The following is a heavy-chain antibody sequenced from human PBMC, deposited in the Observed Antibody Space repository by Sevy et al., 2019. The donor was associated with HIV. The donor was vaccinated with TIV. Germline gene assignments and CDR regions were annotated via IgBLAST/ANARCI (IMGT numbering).Heavy chain of an antibody. CDR1: GFTFNSYS. J-gene: IGHJ5*02. Sequence: GGSLRLSCAASGFTFNSYSMYWVRQAPGKGLEWLAVISYDGSYKYYTDSVNGRNTISRDNSKNTLYLQMNSQRTEDTALYYCARDPAEDPYSSTWYSNWLDPWGQGTQVTVSS. V-gene: IGHV3-30*04. CDR2: ISYDGSYK. CDR3: ARDPAEDPYSSTWYSNWLDP. D-gene: IGHD6-13*01.